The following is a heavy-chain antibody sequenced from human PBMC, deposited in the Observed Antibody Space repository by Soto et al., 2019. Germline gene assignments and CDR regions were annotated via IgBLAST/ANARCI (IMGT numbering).Heavy chain of an antibody. J-gene: IGHJ4*02. V-gene: IGHV3-23*01. D-gene: IGHD3-16*02. CDR3: AKDLMITFGGVIALFDY. Sequence: EVQLLESGGGLVQPGGSLRLSCAASGFTFSSYAMSWVRQAPGKGLEWVSAISGSGGSTYYADSVKGRFTISRDNSKNTLYLQMNSLRAEDTAVYYCAKDLMITFGGVIALFDYWGQGTLVTVSS. CDR1: GFTFSSYA. CDR2: ISGSGGST.